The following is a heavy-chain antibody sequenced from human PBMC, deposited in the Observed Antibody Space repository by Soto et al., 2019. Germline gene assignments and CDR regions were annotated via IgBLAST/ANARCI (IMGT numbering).Heavy chain of an antibody. CDR1: GFTFSSYA. CDR2: ISYDGSNK. CDR3: ARTKGYYDILTGYYGPPHHFDY. D-gene: IGHD3-9*01. Sequence: QVQLVESGGGVVQPGRSLRLSCAASGFTFSSYAMHWVRQAPGKGLEWVAVISYDGSNKYYADSVKGRFTISRDNSKNTLYLQMNSLRAEDTAVYYCARTKGYYDILTGYYGPPHHFDYWGQGTLVTVSS. J-gene: IGHJ4*02. V-gene: IGHV3-30-3*01.